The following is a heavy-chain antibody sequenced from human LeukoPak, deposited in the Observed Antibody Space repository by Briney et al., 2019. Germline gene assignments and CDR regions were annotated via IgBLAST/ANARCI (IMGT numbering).Heavy chain of an antibody. J-gene: IGHJ4*02. CDR3: ARSGSKSWGYFES. D-gene: IGHD1-26*01. Sequence: SVTVSFTSSGGTFSSYVISWVRQAPGQGLEWMGRIIPAFRTTVFAQRFQGRVTMTTDESTSAAYLDLSSLTFDDTAVYYCARSGSKSWGYFESWGQGTLVTVSS. CDR1: GGTFSSYV. CDR2: IIPAFRTT. V-gene: IGHV1-69*05.